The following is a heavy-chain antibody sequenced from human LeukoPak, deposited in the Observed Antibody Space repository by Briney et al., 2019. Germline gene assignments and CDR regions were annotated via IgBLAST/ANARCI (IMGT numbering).Heavy chain of an antibody. V-gene: IGHV3-23*01. CDR2: ISGSGGST. D-gene: IGHD3-10*01. CDR3: AKRISGPNAFDI. J-gene: IGHJ3*02. Sequence: PGGSLRLSCAASGFTFSSYAMSWVRQAPGKGLEWVSAISGSGGSTYYADSVKGRFTIPRDNSKNTLYLQMNSLRAEDTAVYYCAKRISGPNAFDIWGQGTMVTVSS. CDR1: GFTFSSYA.